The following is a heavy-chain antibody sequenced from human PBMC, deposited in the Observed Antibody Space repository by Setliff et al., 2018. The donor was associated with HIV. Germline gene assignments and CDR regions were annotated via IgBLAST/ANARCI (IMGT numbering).Heavy chain of an antibody. V-gene: IGHV4-34*01. J-gene: IGHJ4*02. CDR2: INQSENT. D-gene: IGHD3-3*01. Sequence: SETLSLTCTVYGGSFSGYYWSWIRQPPGMGLEWIGEINQSENTNYNPSLKSRVTISADPSKNHFSLKLSSVTAADTAVYYCARASYFNFWGVPGGFDYWGQGTLVTVSS. CDR1: GGSFSGYY. CDR3: ARASYFNFWGVPGGFDY.